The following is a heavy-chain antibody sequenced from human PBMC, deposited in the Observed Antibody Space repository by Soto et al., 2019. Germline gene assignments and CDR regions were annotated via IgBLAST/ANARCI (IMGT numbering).Heavy chain of an antibody. D-gene: IGHD3-22*01. J-gene: IGHJ3*02. V-gene: IGHV1-3*01. CDR2: INAGNGNT. CDR1: GYTFTSYA. CDR3: AREDPTYYYDSSGYYWAHAFDI. Sequence: ASVKVSCKASGYTFTSYAVHWVRQAPGQRLEWMGWINAGNGNTKYSQKFQGRVTITRDTSASTAYMELSSLRSEDTAVYYCAREDPTYYYDSSGYYWAHAFDIWGQGTMVTVSS.